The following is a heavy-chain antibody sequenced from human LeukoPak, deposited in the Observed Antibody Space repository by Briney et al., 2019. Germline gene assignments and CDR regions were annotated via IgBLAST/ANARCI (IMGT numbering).Heavy chain of an antibody. CDR2: ISSSSSYI. J-gene: IGHJ1*01. D-gene: IGHD3-22*01. CDR1: GFTFSSNS. CDR3: ARDRYYDSSGYYNYFQH. Sequence: GFLRLSCAASGFTFSSNSMNWVRQAPGKGLEWVSSISSSSSYIYYADSVKGRFTISRDNAKNSLYLQMNSLGAEDTAVYYCARDRYYDSSGYYNYFQHWGQGTLVTVSS. V-gene: IGHV3-21*01.